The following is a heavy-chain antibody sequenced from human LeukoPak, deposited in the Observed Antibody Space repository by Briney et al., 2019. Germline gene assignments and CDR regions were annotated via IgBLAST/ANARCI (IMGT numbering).Heavy chain of an antibody. V-gene: IGHV3-30*04. Sequence: QPGRSLRLSCAASGFTFSSYAMHWVRQAPGKGLEWVAVISYDGSNKYYADSVKGRFTISRDNSKNTLYLQMNSLRAEDTAVYYCARDYGGTQDYWGQGTLVTVSS. J-gene: IGHJ4*02. D-gene: IGHD3-16*01. CDR2: ISYDGSNK. CDR1: GFTFSSYA. CDR3: ARDYGGTQDY.